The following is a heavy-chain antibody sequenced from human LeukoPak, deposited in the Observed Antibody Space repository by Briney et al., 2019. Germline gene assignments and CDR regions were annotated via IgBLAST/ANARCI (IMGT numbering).Heavy chain of an antibody. D-gene: IGHD6-13*01. CDR2: TYYTGNT. CDR1: GGSMNNYY. V-gene: IGHV4-59*08. CDR3: ARRARATAGGDYFDY. Sequence: SETLSLTCTVYGGSMNNYYWTWIRQPPGKGLEWIGYTYYTGNTNYNPSLRGRVTMSADTSKNQFSLKLNSVTAADTAVYYCARRARATAGGDYFDYWGQGTLVTVSS. J-gene: IGHJ4*02.